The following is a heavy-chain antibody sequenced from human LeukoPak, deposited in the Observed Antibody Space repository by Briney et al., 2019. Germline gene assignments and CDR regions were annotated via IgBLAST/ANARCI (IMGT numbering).Heavy chain of an antibody. Sequence: GGSLRLSCAASGFSFDTYAMHWVRQAPGQGLEWVALIWHDGSHKFYSNSVRGQLTISRDNSKNTVYLQMNNLRPDDTAVYYCARGIFGSGSYPDFWGQGTLVTVSS. D-gene: IGHD3-10*01. CDR2: IWHDGSHK. CDR3: ARGIFGSGSYPDF. CDR1: GFSFDTYA. V-gene: IGHV3-33*01. J-gene: IGHJ4*02.